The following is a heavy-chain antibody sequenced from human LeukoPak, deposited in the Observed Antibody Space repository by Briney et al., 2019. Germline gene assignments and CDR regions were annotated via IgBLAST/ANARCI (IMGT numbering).Heavy chain of an antibody. CDR3: AEEGRSLQTY. CDR2: IKEDGTET. D-gene: IGHD5-24*01. Sequence: PGGSLRLSCAASGFMFSSNWMSWVRLAPGKGLEWVANIKEDGTETYYVDSVKGRFTISRDNAKNSLYLQINSLRVEDTAVYFCAEEGRSLQTYWGQGTLVTVSS. V-gene: IGHV3-7*03. J-gene: IGHJ4*02. CDR1: GFMFSSNW.